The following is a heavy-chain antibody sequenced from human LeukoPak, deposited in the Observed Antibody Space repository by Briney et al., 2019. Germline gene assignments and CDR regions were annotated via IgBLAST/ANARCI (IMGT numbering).Heavy chain of an antibody. Sequence: PGGSLRLSCAASGFTFSSYAMSWVRQAPGKGLEWVSAISGSGGSTYYADSVKGRFTISRDNSKNTLYLQMNSLRAEDTAVYYCAKEESPYYYDSSGYYPGAFDIWGQETMVTVSS. CDR3: AKEESPYYYDSSGYYPGAFDI. CDR1: GFTFSSYA. J-gene: IGHJ3*02. CDR2: ISGSGGST. D-gene: IGHD3-22*01. V-gene: IGHV3-23*01.